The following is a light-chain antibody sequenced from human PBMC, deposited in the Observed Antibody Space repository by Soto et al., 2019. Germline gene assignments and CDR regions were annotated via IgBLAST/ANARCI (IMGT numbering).Light chain of an antibody. J-gene: IGLJ3*02. CDR3: AAWDDSLSGRV. CDR1: SSNIGSNY. V-gene: IGLV1-47*02. Sequence: QSVLTQPPSASGTPGQRLTISCSGSSSNIGSNYVYWYQQLPGTAPKLLIYSNNQRPSGVPDRFSGSKSDTSASLAISGLRSEDEADYYCAAWDDSLSGRVFGGGTKVTVL. CDR2: SNN.